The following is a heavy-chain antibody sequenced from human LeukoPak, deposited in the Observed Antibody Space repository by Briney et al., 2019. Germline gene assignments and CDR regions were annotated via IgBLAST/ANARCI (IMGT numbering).Heavy chain of an antibody. V-gene: IGHV1-18*01. CDR3: ATIMDDFWSGYNPAPFDP. CDR1: GYTFTSYD. CDR2: ISAYNGNT. Sequence: ASVKVSCKASGYTFTSYDISWVRQAPGQGLEWMGWISAYNGNTNYAQKLQGRVTMTTDTSTSTAYMELRSLRSDDTAVYYCATIMDDFWSGYNPAPFDPWGQGTLVTVSS. J-gene: IGHJ5*02. D-gene: IGHD3-3*01.